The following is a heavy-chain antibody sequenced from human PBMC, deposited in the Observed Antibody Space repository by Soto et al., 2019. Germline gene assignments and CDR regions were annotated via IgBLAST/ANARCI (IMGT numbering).Heavy chain of an antibody. CDR2: IYYSGST. Sequence: SETLSLTCTVSGGSISSYYWSLIRQPPGKGLEWIGYIYYSGSTNYNPSLKSRVTISVDTSKNQFSLKLSSATAADTAVYYCARGGGGYDPVDYWGQGTLVTVSS. CDR3: ARGGGGYDPVDY. D-gene: IGHD5-12*01. CDR1: GGSISSYY. V-gene: IGHV4-59*01. J-gene: IGHJ4*02.